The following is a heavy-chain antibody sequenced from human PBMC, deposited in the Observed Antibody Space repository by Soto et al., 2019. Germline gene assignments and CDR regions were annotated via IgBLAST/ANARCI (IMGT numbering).Heavy chain of an antibody. Sequence: PGGSLRLSCAASGFTFSSYSMNWVRQAPGKGLEWVSYISSSSSTIYYADSVKGRFTISRDNAKNSLYLQMNSLRDEDTAVYYCARVMTYYYDSSGYYKSDEPFDYWGQGTLVTVSS. J-gene: IGHJ4*02. V-gene: IGHV3-48*02. CDR2: ISSSSSTI. D-gene: IGHD3-22*01. CDR3: ARVMTYYYDSSGYYKSDEPFDY. CDR1: GFTFSSYS.